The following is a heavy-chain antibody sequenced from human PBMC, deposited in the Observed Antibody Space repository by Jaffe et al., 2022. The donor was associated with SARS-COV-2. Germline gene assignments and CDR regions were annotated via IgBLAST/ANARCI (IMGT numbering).Heavy chain of an antibody. CDR1: GFTFSSYL. J-gene: IGHJ4*02. CDR2: ISGDGDTT. D-gene: IGHD2-15*01. CDR3: SRGGGYCSVGGCYGVDY. Sequence: EVHLVESGGDLVQPGGSLRLSCVTSGFTFSSYLMHWVRQAPGKGLEYVSGISGDGDTTYYANSVKGRFTISRDNSRNTMYLQMGGLRPEDMAVYYCSRGGGYCSVGGCYGVDYWGQGTLVTVSP. V-gene: IGHV3-64*01.